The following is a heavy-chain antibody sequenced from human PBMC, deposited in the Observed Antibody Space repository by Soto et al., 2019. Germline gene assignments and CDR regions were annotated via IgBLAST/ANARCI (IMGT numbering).Heavy chain of an antibody. CDR2: INAGNGNT. CDR3: ARSIVVVTALDY. CDR1: GYTFTSYA. V-gene: IGHV1-3*05. D-gene: IGHD2-21*02. Sequence: QVQLVQSGAEEKKPGASVKVSCKASGYTFTSYAMHWVRQAPGPRLEWMGWINAGNGNTKYSQKFQGRVTITRATSASTAYMELSSLRSEDTAVYYCARSIVVVTALDYWGQGTLVTVSS. J-gene: IGHJ4*02.